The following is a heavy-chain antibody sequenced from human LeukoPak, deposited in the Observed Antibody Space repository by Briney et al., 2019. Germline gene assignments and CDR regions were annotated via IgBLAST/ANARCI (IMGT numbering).Heavy chain of an antibody. D-gene: IGHD1-26*01. Sequence: PGGSLRLSCAASEFTFSSYNMNWVRQAPGKGLEWVSVIYSGGSTYYADSVKGRFTISRDNSKNTLYLQMNSLRAEDTAVYYCARDRYSGSYYYYYYMDVWGKGTTVTVSS. CDR3: ARDRYSGSYYYYYYMDV. V-gene: IGHV3-66*02. CDR1: EFTFSSYN. CDR2: IYSGGST. J-gene: IGHJ6*03.